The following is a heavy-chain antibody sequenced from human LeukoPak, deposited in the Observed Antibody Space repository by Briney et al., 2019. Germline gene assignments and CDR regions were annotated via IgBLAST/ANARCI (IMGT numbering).Heavy chain of an antibody. CDR1: GFTFNTYA. CDR3: ARMGLELHYYYYYMDV. V-gene: IGHV3-23*01. D-gene: IGHD1-7*01. J-gene: IGHJ6*03. Sequence: GGSLRLSCAASGFTFNTYAMSWVRQAPGKGLEWVSAISGSGGSTYYADSVKGRFTISRDNSKNTLYLQMNSLRAEDTAVYYCARMGLELHYYYYYMDVWGKGTTVTVSS. CDR2: ISGSGGST.